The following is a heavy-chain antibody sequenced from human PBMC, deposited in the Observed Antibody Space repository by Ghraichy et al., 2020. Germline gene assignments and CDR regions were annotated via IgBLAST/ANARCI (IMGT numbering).Heavy chain of an antibody. V-gene: IGHV4-59*01. CDR3: ARAGDILTGYQQYYFDY. CDR1: GGSISSYY. Sequence: SETLSLTCTVSGGSISSYYWSWIRQPPGKGLEWIGYIYYSGSTNYNPSLKSRVTISVDTSKNQFSLKLSSVTAADTAVYYCARAGDILTGYQQYYFDYWGQGTLVTVSS. J-gene: IGHJ4*02. CDR2: IYYSGST. D-gene: IGHD3-9*01.